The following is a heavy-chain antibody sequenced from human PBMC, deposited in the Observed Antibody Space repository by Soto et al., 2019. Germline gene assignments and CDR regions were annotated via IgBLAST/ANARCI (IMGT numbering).Heavy chain of an antibody. CDR3: ARHLSLGYCSGGSCYNPRFDY. D-gene: IGHD2-15*01. V-gene: IGHV4-39*01. CDR2: IYYSGST. Sequence: QLQLQESGPGLVKPSETLSLTCTVSGGSISSSSYYWGWIRQPPGKGLEWIGSIYYSGSTYYNPSVKGRVTISVDPSKNQFSLKLSSVTAADTAVYYCARHLSLGYCSGGSCYNPRFDYWGQGTLVTVSS. J-gene: IGHJ4*02. CDR1: GGSISSSSYY.